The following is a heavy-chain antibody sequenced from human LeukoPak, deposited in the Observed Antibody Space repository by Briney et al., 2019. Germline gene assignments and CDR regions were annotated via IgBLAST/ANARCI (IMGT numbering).Heavy chain of an antibody. J-gene: IGHJ4*02. CDR1: GYSFTSNY. D-gene: IGHD2/OR15-2a*01. V-gene: IGHV1-46*01. CDR3: ARNQEAFPY. CDR2: IYPRDGST. Sequence: ASVNVSCKASGYSFTSNYIHWVRQAPGQGLDGMGMIYPRDGSTSYAQKFQGRGTVTREPFTSTVHMELSVLRSEDTAVYYCARNQEAFPYWGQGTLVTVSS.